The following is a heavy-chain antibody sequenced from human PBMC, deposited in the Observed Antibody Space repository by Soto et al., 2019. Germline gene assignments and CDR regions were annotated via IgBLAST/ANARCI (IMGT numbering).Heavy chain of an antibody. CDR1: GFTFSSYA. J-gene: IGHJ4*02. Sequence: EVQLLESGGGLVQPGGSLRLSCAASGFTFSSYAMSWVRQAPGKGLEWVSAISGSGGSTYYADSVKGRFTISRDNSKNTLYLQRNSLRTEDTAVYYCAKDRRPSGSYFASYFDYWGQGTLVTVSS. V-gene: IGHV3-23*01. CDR3: AKDRRPSGSYFASYFDY. CDR2: ISGSGGST. D-gene: IGHD1-26*01.